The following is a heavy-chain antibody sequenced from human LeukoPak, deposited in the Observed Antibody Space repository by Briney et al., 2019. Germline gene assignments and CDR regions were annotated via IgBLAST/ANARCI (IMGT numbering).Heavy chain of an antibody. V-gene: IGHV4-30-4*08. CDR1: GGSISSGDYY. CDR3: ARVAYPAGTGTFDI. CDR2: IYYSGST. Sequence: SQTLSLTCTVSGGSISSGDYYWSWIRQPPGKGLERIGYIYYSGSTYYNPSLKSRVTISVDTSKNQFSLKLSSVTAADTAVYYCARVAYPAGTGTFDIWGQGTMVTVSS. D-gene: IGHD6-13*01. J-gene: IGHJ3*02.